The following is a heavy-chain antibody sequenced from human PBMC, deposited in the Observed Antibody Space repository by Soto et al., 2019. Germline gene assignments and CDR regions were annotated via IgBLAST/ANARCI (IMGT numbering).Heavy chain of an antibody. J-gene: IGHJ4*02. CDR3: AGIYSGSPGGTLRY. D-gene: IGHD1-26*01. V-gene: IGHV4-31*03. CDR1: GGSISSGGYY. CDR2: IYYGGST. Sequence: PSETLSLTCTVSGGSISSGGYYWSWIRQHPGKGLEWIGYIYYGGSTYYNPSLKSRVTISVDTSKNQFSLKLSSVTAADTAVYYCAGIYSGSPGGTLRYWGQGTLVTVSS.